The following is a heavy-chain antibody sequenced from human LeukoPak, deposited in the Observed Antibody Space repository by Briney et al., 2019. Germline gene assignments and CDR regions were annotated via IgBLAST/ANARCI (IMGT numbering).Heavy chain of an antibody. V-gene: IGHV4-59*01. CDR3: ARTTEAHSWLTRYYSYYMDV. J-gene: IGHJ6*03. Sequence: SETLSLTCTVSGGSISSYYWSWLRQPPGKGLEWIGYIYYSGSTNYNPSLKSRVTISVDTSKNQFSLRLSSVTAVDTAVYYCARTTEAHSWLTRYYSYYMDVWGKGTTVTVSS. CDR1: GGSISSYY. D-gene: IGHD6-13*01. CDR2: IYYSGST.